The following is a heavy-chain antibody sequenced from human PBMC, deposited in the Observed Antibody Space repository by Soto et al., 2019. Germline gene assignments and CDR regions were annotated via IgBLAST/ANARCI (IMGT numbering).Heavy chain of an antibody. V-gene: IGHV3-23*01. CDR3: AKAPVVTPSNRLFDY. D-gene: IGHD2-21*02. J-gene: IGHJ4*02. Sequence: GGSLRLSCAASGFTFSSYAMSWVRQAPGKGLEWVSAISGSGGSTYYADSVKGRFTISRDNSKNTLYLQMNSLRAEDTAVYYCAKAPVVTPSNRLFDYWGQGTLVTVSS. CDR1: GFTFSSYA. CDR2: ISGSGGST.